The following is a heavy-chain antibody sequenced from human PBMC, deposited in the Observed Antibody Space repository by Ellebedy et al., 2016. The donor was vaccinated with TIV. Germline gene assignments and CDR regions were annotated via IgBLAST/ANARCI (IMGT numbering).Heavy chain of an antibody. J-gene: IGHJ4*02. CDR3: TSSDLYSSGWLFES. CDR1: GFTFSSYA. D-gene: IGHD6-19*01. Sequence: PGGSLRPSCAASGFTFSSYAMSWVRRAPGKGLEWVSAISGDGVRTYYEDSVKGRFTISRDNSKNTLYLQMHSLRAEDTALYYCTSSDLYSSGWLFESWGQGSLVTVSS. V-gene: IGHV3-23*01. CDR2: ISGDGVRT.